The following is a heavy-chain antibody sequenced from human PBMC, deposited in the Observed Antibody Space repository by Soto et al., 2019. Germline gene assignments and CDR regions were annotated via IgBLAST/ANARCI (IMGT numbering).Heavy chain of an antibody. V-gene: IGHV4-59*08. CDR3: ARLGSIAADDFDY. CDR2: IYHSGST. J-gene: IGHJ4*02. CDR1: GGSISSSY. Sequence: ETLSLTCTVSGGSISSSYWSWIRQPPGKGLEWTGYIYHSGSTNYNPSLKSRVTISVDTSKNQFSLKLSSVTAADTAVYYCARLGSIAADDFDYWGQGTLVTVSS. D-gene: IGHD6-25*01.